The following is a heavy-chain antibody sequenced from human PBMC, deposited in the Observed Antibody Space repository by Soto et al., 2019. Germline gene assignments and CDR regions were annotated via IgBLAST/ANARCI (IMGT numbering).Heavy chain of an antibody. V-gene: IGHV1-69*02. Sequence: QVQLVQSGAEVKKPGSSVKVSCKASGGTFSSYTISWVRQAPGQGLEWMGRIIPILGIANYAQKFQGRVTITADKSTSTEYMELSSLRSEDTAVYYCARFPYVNPGPAFDIWGQGTMVTVSS. CDR1: GGTFSSYT. D-gene: IGHD3-16*01. CDR2: IIPILGIA. J-gene: IGHJ3*02. CDR3: ARFPYVNPGPAFDI.